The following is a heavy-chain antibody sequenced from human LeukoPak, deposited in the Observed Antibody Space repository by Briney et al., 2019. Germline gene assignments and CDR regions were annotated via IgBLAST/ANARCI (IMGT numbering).Heavy chain of an antibody. CDR1: GGSFSGYY. Sequence: SETLSLTCAVYGGSFSGYYWSWIRQPPGKGLEWIGEINHSGSTNYNPSLKSRVTISVDTSKNQFSLKLSSVTAADTAVYYCARGARIYGRLNAFDIWGQGTIVTVSS. CDR3: ARGARIYGRLNAFDI. D-gene: IGHD2-15*01. CDR2: INHSGST. J-gene: IGHJ3*02. V-gene: IGHV4-34*01.